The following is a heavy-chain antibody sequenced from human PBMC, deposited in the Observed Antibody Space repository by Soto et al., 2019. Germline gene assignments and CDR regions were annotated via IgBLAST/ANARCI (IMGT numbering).Heavy chain of an antibody. CDR1: GFTVSNYW. D-gene: IGHD3-3*01. CDR3: AKDRGEEGLKFLEWFGGMDV. J-gene: IGHJ6*02. Sequence: GGSLRLSCAASGFTVSNYWMNWVRQAPGKGLVWVSHIKNDGTTSYADSVEGRFTVSRDDAKNSFYLQMNSLRADDTAVYYCAKDRGEEGLKFLEWFGGMDVWGHGTTVTVSS. CDR2: IKNDGTT. V-gene: IGHV3-74*01.